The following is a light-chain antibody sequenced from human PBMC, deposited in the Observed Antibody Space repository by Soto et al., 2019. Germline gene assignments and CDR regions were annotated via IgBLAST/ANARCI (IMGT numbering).Light chain of an antibody. V-gene: IGLV2-14*01. Sequence: QSALTQPASVSGSPGQSIAISCTGTSSDVGGYKYVSWYQQHPGKAPKLLIYDVSNRPSGVSDRFSGSKSGNTASLTISGLQSEDYADYYCSSYTSSCSYVSGTGTKVTVL. J-gene: IGLJ1*01. CDR1: SSDVGGYKY. CDR2: DVS. CDR3: SSYTSSCSYV.